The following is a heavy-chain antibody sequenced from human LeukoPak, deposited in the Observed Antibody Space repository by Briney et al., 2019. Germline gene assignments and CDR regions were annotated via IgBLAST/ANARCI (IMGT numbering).Heavy chain of an antibody. D-gene: IGHD3-22*01. Sequence: ASVTVSCKVSGYTLTELSMHWVRQAPGKGLEWMGGFDPEDGETIYAQKFQGRVTMTEDTSTDTAYMELSSLRSEDTAVYYCATWSWYYYDSSGFPAPFDYWGQGTLVTVSS. CDR3: ATWSWYYYDSSGFPAPFDY. J-gene: IGHJ4*02. CDR1: GYTLTELS. CDR2: FDPEDGET. V-gene: IGHV1-24*01.